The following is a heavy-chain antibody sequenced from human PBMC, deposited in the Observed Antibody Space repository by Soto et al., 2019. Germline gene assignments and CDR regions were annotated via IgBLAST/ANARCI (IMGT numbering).Heavy chain of an antibody. Sequence: SETLSLTCTVSGVPITSYYWSWIRQSPGKGLEWIGYIYHSGRANHNPSLKSRVTMSIDTSKNQFSLRLNSVTPADTAIYFCAREFVNSGYDLGWFPYWGQGTLVTVSS. V-gene: IGHV4-59*01. D-gene: IGHD5-12*01. CDR3: AREFVNSGYDLGWFPY. J-gene: IGHJ4*02. CDR1: GVPITSYY. CDR2: IYHSGRA.